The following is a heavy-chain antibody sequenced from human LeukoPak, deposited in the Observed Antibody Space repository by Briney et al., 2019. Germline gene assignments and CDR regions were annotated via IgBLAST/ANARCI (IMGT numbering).Heavy chain of an antibody. Sequence: PSETLSLTCAVYGGSFSGYYWSWIRQPPGKGLEWVGEFNHSESTNYNPSLKSRVTISVDTSKNQFSLKLSSVTAADTAVYYCARDKRWRTTENWFDPWGQGTLVTVSS. D-gene: IGHD5-24*01. CDR3: ARDKRWRTTENWFDP. J-gene: IGHJ5*02. CDR1: GGSFSGYY. CDR2: FNHSEST. V-gene: IGHV4-34*01.